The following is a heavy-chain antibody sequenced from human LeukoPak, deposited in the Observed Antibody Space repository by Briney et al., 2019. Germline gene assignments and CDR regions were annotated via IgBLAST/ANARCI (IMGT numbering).Heavy chain of an antibody. D-gene: IGHD3-22*01. V-gene: IGHV3-21*01. CDR1: GFTFNTYT. J-gene: IGHJ4*02. Sequence: GGSLRLSCTASGFTFNTYTMNWVRQAPGKGPEWISSIGRSSIDKYYADSVRGRFTISRDNAKNSLYVQMSSLRVEDTAVYYCVGGDSRELWGQGTLVTVSS. CDR3: VGGDSREL. CDR2: IGRSSIDK.